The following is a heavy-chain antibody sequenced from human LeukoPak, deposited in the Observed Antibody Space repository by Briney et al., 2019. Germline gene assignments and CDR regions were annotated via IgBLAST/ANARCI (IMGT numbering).Heavy chain of an antibody. J-gene: IGHJ4*02. CDR3: ARDYYGSGSYRFDY. Sequence: PSETLSLTCTVSGGSISSGGYYWSWIRQPPGKGLEWIGEINHSGSTNYNPSLKSRVTISVDTSKDQFSLKLSSVTAADTAVYYCARDYYGSGSYRFDYWGQGTLVTVSS. CDR1: GGSISSGGYY. V-gene: IGHV4-39*07. CDR2: INHSGST. D-gene: IGHD3-10*01.